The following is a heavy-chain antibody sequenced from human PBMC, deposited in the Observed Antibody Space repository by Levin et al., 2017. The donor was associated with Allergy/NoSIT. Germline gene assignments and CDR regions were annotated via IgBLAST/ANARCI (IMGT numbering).Heavy chain of an antibody. D-gene: IGHD6-6*01. V-gene: IGHV4-38-2*02. CDR3: ARDRHSSPSDY. CDR2: IYHSGST. J-gene: IGHJ4*02. Sequence: SQTLSLTCAVSGYSISSGYYWGWIRQPPGKGLEWIGSIYHSGSTYYNPSLKSRVTISVDTSKNQFSLKLSSVTAADTAVYYCARDRHSSPSDYWGQGTLVTVSS. CDR1: GYSISSGYY.